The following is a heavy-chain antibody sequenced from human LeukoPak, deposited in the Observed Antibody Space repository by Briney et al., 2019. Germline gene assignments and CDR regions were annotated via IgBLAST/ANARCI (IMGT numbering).Heavy chain of an antibody. V-gene: IGHV1-2*02. Sequence: ASVKVSCKASGYTFTNYGISWVRQAPGQGLEWMGWINPDSGVSKYAQQFQGRVTLTRDTSIRTLYMDLSSLTSDDTAVYYCARKGIWNYVFAYWGQGTLVTISS. CDR1: GYTFTNYG. CDR2: INPDSGVS. CDR3: ARKGIWNYVFAY. D-gene: IGHD1-7*01. J-gene: IGHJ4*02.